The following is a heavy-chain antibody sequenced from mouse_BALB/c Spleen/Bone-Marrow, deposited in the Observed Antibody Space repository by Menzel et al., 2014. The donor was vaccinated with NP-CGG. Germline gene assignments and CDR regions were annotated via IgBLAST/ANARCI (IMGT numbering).Heavy chain of an antibody. J-gene: IGHJ2*02. CDR1: GYSFTGYF. V-gene: IGHV1-20*02. D-gene: IGHD2-14*01. CDR3: ARGDYRFDEGYFDC. CDR2: INPYNGDT. Sequence: DVQLQESGPELVKPGASVKISCKASGYSFTGYFMNWVMQSHGKSLEWIGRINPYNGDTFYNQKFKGKAILTVDKSSSTAHMELRSLASEDSAVYYCARGDYRFDEGYFDCWGQGTSLTVSP.